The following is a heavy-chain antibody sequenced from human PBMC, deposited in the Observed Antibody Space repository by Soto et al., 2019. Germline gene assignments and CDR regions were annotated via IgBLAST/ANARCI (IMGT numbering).Heavy chain of an antibody. CDR3: ARGLYGGNSGGAFDI. Sequence: RGESLKISCKGSGYSFTSYWIGWVRQMPGKGLEWMGIIYPGDSDTRYSPSFQGQVTISADKSISTAYLQWSSLKASDTAMYYCARGLYGGNSGGAFDIWGQGTMVTVSS. D-gene: IGHD4-17*01. CDR2: IYPGDSDT. CDR1: GYSFTSYW. J-gene: IGHJ3*02. V-gene: IGHV5-51*01.